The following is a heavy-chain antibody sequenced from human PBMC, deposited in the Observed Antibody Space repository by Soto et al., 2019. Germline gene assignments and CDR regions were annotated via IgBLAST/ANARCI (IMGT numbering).Heavy chain of an antibody. CDR3: ARLYSSSARDWFDP. Sequence: PSETLSLTCAVSGGSISSCDYYWSWIRQPPGKGLEWIGYIYCSGSTSYNPSLKSRVSISVDTSKNQFSLKLSSVTAADTALYFCARLYSSSARDWFDPWGQGTLVTVSS. J-gene: IGHJ5*02. D-gene: IGHD6-13*01. CDR2: IYCSGST. V-gene: IGHV4-30-4*01. CDR1: GGSISSCDYY.